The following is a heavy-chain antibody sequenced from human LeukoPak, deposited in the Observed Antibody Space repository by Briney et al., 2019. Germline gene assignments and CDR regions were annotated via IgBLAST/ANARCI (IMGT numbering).Heavy chain of an antibody. CDR3: ARGVGIAAAGNWSDP. CDR2: ISSSSSYI. J-gene: IGHJ5*02. CDR1: GFTFSSYS. Sequence: PGGSLRLSCAASGFTFSSYSMNWVRQAPGKGLEWVSSISSSSSYIYYADSVKGRFTISRDNAKNSLYLQMNSLRAEDTAVYYCARGVGIAAAGNWSDPWGQGTLVTVSS. D-gene: IGHD6-13*01. V-gene: IGHV3-21*01.